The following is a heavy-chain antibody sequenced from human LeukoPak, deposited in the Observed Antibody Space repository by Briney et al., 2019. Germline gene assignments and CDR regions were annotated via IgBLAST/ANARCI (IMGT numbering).Heavy chain of an antibody. Sequence: ASVTVSCTASGYTFTSYDINWVRQATGQGLEWMGWMNTNGGTTGDAQNFQGRFTMTRNTSISTAYMELSSLRSEDTAVYYCAIAYEYDSRGYGDAFDIWGQGTMVTVSS. CDR3: AIAYEYDSRGYGDAFDI. CDR1: GYTFTSYD. D-gene: IGHD3-22*01. V-gene: IGHV1-8*01. CDR2: MNTNGGTT. J-gene: IGHJ3*02.